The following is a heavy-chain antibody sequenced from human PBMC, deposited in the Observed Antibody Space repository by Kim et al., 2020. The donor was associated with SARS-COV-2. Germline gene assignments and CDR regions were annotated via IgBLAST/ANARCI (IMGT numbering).Heavy chain of an antibody. Sequence: SETLSLTCAVYGGSFSGYYWSWIRQPPGKGLEWIGEINHSGSTNYNPSLKSRVTISVDTSKNQFSLKLSSVTAADTAVYYCARGRIVVVPAAMRPLLRVGMDVWGQGTTVTVSS. CDR1: GGSFSGYY. D-gene: IGHD2-2*01. J-gene: IGHJ6*02. V-gene: IGHV4-34*01. CDR3: ARGRIVVVPAAMRPLLRVGMDV. CDR2: INHSGST.